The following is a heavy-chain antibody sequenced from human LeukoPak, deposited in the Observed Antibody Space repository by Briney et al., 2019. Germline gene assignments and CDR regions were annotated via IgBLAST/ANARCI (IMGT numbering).Heavy chain of an antibody. CDR3: ARDQEGFDY. J-gene: IGHJ4*02. CDR2: IYPRDGST. CDR1: GYTSTSNY. V-gene: IGHV1-46*01. Sequence: GASVKVSCKASGYTSTSNYIHWVRQAPGQGLEWMGMIYPRDGSTGYAQKFQGRVTVTRDTSTSTVHMELSGLRSEDTAVYYCARDQEGFDYWGQGTLVTVSS.